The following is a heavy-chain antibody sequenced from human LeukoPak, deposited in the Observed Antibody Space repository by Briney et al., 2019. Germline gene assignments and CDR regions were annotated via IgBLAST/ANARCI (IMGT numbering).Heavy chain of an antibody. D-gene: IGHD2-2*02. J-gene: IGHJ6*02. CDR1: GGSISSYY. CDR3: ARETYRPPHPLYGMDV. V-gene: IGHV4-59*01. Sequence: SETLSLTCTVSGGSISSYYWSWIRQPPGKGLEWVGYIYYSGSTNYNPSLKSRVTISVDTSKNQFSLKLSSVTAADTAVYYCARETYRPPHPLYGMDVWGQGTTVTVSS. CDR2: IYYSGST.